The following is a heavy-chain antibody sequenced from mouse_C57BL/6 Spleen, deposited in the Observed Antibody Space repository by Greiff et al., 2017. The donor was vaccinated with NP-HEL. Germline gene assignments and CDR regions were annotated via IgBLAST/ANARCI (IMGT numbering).Heavy chain of an antibody. V-gene: IGHV1-26*01. D-gene: IGHD1-1*01. CDR1: GYTFTDYY. CDR3: ARRDTTVVDDYYYAMDY. J-gene: IGHJ4*01. CDR2: INPNNGGT. Sequence: EVQLQQSGPELVKPGASVKISCKASGYTFTDYYMNWVKQSHGKSLEWIGDINPNNGGTSYNQTFKGKATLTVDKSSSTAYMELRSLTSEDSAVDYCARRDTTVVDDYYYAMDYWGQGTSVTVSS.